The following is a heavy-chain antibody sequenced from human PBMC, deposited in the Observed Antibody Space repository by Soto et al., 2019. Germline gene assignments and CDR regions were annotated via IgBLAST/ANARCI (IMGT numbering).Heavy chain of an antibody. CDR2: ISATGKN. V-gene: IGHV4-4*07. CDR3: AWESGENWSYEAY. D-gene: IGHD1-7*01. CDR1: GGSITDYS. J-gene: IGHJ4*02. Sequence: QVQLQESGPGRVKPSETLSLTCSVSGGSITDYSWNWIRQSAGKGLEWIGRISATGKNPVKPSLQSRVTMSLDTSKNQFSLKLTSVTAADTAVYYCAWESGENWSYEAYWGQGTLVTVSS.